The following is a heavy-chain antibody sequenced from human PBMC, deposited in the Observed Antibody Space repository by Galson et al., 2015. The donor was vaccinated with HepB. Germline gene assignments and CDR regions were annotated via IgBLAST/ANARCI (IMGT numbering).Heavy chain of an antibody. D-gene: IGHD3-10*01. CDR3: ARDSYPMVRGVSNWFDP. CDR1: GFTFSSYS. V-gene: IGHV3-21*01. J-gene: IGHJ5*02. Sequence: SLRLSCAASGFTFSSYSMNWVRQAPGKGLEWVSSISSSSSYIYYADSVKGRFTISRDNAKNSLYLQMNSLRAEDTAVYYCARDSYPMVRGVSNWFDPWGQGTLVTVSS. CDR2: ISSSSSYI.